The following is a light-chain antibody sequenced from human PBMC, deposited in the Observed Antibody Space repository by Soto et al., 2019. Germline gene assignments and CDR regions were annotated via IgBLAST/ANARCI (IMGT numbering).Light chain of an antibody. Sequence: QSVLTQPRSVSGSPGQSVTISCTGTGSDVGGYNYVSWYQQHPGKAPKLMIFDVTTRPSGVPDRFSGSKSGNTASLTISGLQAEDEADYYCCPYVSTYTYVFGTGTKVTVL. J-gene: IGLJ1*01. V-gene: IGLV2-11*01. CDR2: DVT. CDR3: CPYVSTYTYV. CDR1: GSDVGGYNY.